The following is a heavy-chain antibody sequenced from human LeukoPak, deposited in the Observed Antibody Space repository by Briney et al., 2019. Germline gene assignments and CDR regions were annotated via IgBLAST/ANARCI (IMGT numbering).Heavy chain of an antibody. J-gene: IGHJ6*03. CDR1: VGSFSGYY. V-gene: IGHV4-34*01. CDR3: ARGYYGSGSHCCHMDV. Sequence: PSETLSLTCAVYVGSFSGYYWSWIRQPPGKGLEWIGEINQSGSTNYNSSLKSRGTISVDTSKNQFSLKLSSVTAADTAVYYCARGYYGSGSHCCHMDVWGKGTTITVS. D-gene: IGHD3-10*01. CDR2: INQSGST.